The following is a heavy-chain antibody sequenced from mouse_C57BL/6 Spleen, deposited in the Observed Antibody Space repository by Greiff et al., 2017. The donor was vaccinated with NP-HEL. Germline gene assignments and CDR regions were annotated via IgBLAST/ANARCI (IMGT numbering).Heavy chain of an antibody. V-gene: IGHV1-53*01. CDR1: GYTFTSYW. J-gene: IGHJ1*03. CDR2: INPSNGGT. CDR3: ARGGYYDYDEWYFDV. D-gene: IGHD2-4*01. Sequence: QVQLQQPGTELVKPGASVKLSCKASGYTFTSYWMHWVKQRPGQGLEWIGNINPSNGGTNYNEKFKSKATLTVDKSSSTAYMQLSSLTSEDSAVYYCARGGYYDYDEWYFDVWGTGTTVTVSS.